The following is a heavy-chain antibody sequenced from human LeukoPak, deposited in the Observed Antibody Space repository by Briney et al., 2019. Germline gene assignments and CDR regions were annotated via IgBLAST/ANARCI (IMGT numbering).Heavy chain of an antibody. V-gene: IGHV1-69*05. CDR3: ARAGYSYGSGYAFDI. J-gene: IGHJ3*02. D-gene: IGHD5-18*01. CDR2: IIPIFGTA. Sequence: SVKVSCKASGDTFSSYAISWVRQAPGQGLEWIGGIIPIFGTANYAQKFQGRVTITTDESTSTAYMELSSLRSEDAAVYYCARAGYSYGSGYAFDIWGQGTMVTVSS. CDR1: GDTFSSYA.